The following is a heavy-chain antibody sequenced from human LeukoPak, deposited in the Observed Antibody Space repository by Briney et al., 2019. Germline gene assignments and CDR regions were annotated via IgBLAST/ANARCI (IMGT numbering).Heavy chain of an antibody. CDR3: AKDADGYSYFDY. D-gene: IGHD5-24*01. Sequence: PGGSLSLSCAASGFTFSSYAMGWVRQAPGKGLEWVSAISVSGGSTYYAGSVKGRFTVSRDNSKNTLYLQMNSLRAEDTAVYYCAKDADGYSYFDYWGQGTLVTVSS. J-gene: IGHJ4*02. V-gene: IGHV3-23*01. CDR2: ISVSGGST. CDR1: GFTFSSYA.